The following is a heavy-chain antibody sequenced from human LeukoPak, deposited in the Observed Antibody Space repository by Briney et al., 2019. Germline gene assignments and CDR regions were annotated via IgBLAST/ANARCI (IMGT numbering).Heavy chain of an antibody. V-gene: IGHV4-34*01. CDR2: INHSGST. D-gene: IGHD3-22*01. CDR1: GGSFSGYY. Sequence: SETLSLTCAVYGGSFSGYYWSWIRQPPGKGLEWIGEINHSGSTNYNSSLKSRVTISVDTSKNQFSLKLSSVTAADTAVYYCARHHYRYYYDSSGYYYDYWGQGTLVTVSS. CDR3: ARHHYRYYYDSSGYYYDY. J-gene: IGHJ4*02.